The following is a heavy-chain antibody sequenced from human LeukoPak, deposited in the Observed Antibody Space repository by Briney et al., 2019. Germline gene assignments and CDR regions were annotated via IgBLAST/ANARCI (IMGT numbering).Heavy chain of an antibody. CDR3: AKEGHDFGFDY. CDR1: GFTFDDYA. CDR2: ISWNSGSI. Sequence: PDRSLRLSCAASGFTFDDYAMRWVRQAPGKGLEWVSGISWNSGSIGYADSVKGRFTISRDNAKNSLYLQMNSLRAEDTALYYCAKEGHDFGFDYWGQGTLVTVSS. D-gene: IGHD4-17*01. V-gene: IGHV3-9*01. J-gene: IGHJ4*02.